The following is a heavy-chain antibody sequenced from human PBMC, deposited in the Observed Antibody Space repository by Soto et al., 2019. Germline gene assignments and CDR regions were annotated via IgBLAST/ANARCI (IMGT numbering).Heavy chain of an antibody. CDR2: ISAYNGNT. V-gene: IGHV1-18*04. CDR3: AREPLWSGPLPLDAFDL. CDR1: GYTFTSYG. J-gene: IGHJ3*01. D-gene: IGHD3-3*01. Sequence: ASVKVSCKASGYTFTSYGISWVRQAPGQGLEWMGWISAYNGNTNYAQKLQGRVTMTTDTSTSTAYMELRSLRSDDTAVYFCAREPLWSGPLPLDAFDLWGQGTMVTVSS.